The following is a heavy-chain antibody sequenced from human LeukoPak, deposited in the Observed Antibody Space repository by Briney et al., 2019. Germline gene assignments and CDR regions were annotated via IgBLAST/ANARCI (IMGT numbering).Heavy chain of an antibody. CDR1: GFTFSSYW. Sequence: GGSLRLSCAASGFTFSSYWMSWVRQAPGKGLEWVANIKQDGSGKYYVDSVKGRFTMSRDNAKNSLFLQMDSLRDEDTAVYYCARDKGNDYGTYDNWGQGTLVTVSS. CDR3: ARDKGNDYGTYDN. J-gene: IGHJ4*02. CDR2: IKQDGSGK. D-gene: IGHD4-17*01. V-gene: IGHV3-7*01.